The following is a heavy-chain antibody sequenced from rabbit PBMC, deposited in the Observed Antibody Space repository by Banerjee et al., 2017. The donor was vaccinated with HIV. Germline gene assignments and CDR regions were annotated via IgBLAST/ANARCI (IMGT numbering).Heavy chain of an antibody. D-gene: IGHD3-1*01. CDR3: TRESGTGYGADRLDLWGIGL. J-gene: IGHJ3*01. CDR1: GFDFSSYG. V-gene: IGHV1S45*01. Sequence: QEQLEESGGDLVKPEGSLTLTCTASGFDFSSYGVNWVRQAPGKGLEWIACINSSSGNTYYATWAKGRFTISKTSWTTVTLQMTSLTAADTATYFCTRESGTGYGADRLDLWGIGLWGQGHPRHRL. CDR2: INSSSGNT.